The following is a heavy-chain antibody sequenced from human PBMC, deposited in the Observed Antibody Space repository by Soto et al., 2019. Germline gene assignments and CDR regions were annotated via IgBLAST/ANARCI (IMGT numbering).Heavy chain of an antibody. CDR2: IYYSGST. CDR1: GGSISSSSYY. Sequence: PSETLSLTCTVSGGSISSSSYYLGWIRQPPGKGLEWIGSIYYSGSTYYNPSLKSRVTISVDTSKNQFSLKLSSATAADTAVYYCARSMTSIVVVPATDYWGQGTLVTVSS. J-gene: IGHJ4*02. CDR3: ARSMTSIVVVPATDY. V-gene: IGHV4-39*01. D-gene: IGHD2-2*01.